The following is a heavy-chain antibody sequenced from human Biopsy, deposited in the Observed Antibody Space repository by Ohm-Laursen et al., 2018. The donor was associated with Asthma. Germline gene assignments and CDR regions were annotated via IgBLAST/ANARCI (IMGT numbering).Heavy chain of an antibody. CDR1: GGSMSSSSYY. V-gene: IGHV4-39*01. D-gene: IGHD7-27*01. J-gene: IGHJ4*02. Sequence: GTLSLTCTVSGGSMSSSSYYWGWIRQPPGKGLEWMGSISYTGSAYHNPSLKSRVTISVDTSKNHFPLKLSSVTAADTAVYYCARHWDWGSFFDYWGQGTPVTVPS. CDR3: ARHWDWGSFFDY. CDR2: ISYTGSA.